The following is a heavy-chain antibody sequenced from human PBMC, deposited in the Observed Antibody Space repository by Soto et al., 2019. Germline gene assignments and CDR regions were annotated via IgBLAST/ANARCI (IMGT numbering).Heavy chain of an antibody. Sequence: HPWGSLRLSCASSGFTFSSYAMHWVRQAPGKGLEWVAVISYDGSNKYYADSVKGRFTISRDNSKNTLYLQMNSLRAEDTAVYYCARDSSGTGTLYYYYGMDVWGQGTTVTVSS. V-gene: IGHV3-30-3*01. CDR1: GFTFSSYA. CDR2: ISYDGSNK. CDR3: ARDSSGTGTLYYYYGMDV. D-gene: IGHD1-26*01. J-gene: IGHJ6*02.